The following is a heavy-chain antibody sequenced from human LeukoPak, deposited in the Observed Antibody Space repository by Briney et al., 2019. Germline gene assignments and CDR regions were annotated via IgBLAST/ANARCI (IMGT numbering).Heavy chain of an antibody. CDR3: TTYGSGRKFDY. D-gene: IGHD3-10*01. Sequence: PPETLSLTCTVSGGSISSYYWSWIRQPAGKGLEWVGRIESKTDGGTTDYAAPVKGRFTISRDDSTNTLYLQMNSLKSEDTAVYYCTTYGSGRKFDYWGQGILVTVSS. CDR1: GGSISSYY. J-gene: IGHJ4*02. CDR2: IESKTDGGTT. V-gene: IGHV3-15*04.